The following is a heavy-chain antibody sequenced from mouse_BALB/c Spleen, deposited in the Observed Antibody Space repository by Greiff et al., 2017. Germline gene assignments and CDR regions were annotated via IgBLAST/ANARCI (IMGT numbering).Heavy chain of an antibody. V-gene: IGHV1-19*01. CDR2: VNPYNGGT. Sequence: VQLQQSGPELVKPGASVKMSCKASGYTFTDYYMDWVKQSHGESFEWIGRVNPYNGGTSYNQKFKGKATLTVDKSSSTAYMELNSLTSEDSAVYYCARPPYYGNYEAMDYWGQGTSVTVSS. D-gene: IGHD2-10*01. J-gene: IGHJ4*01. CDR3: ARPPYYGNYEAMDY. CDR1: GYTFTDYY.